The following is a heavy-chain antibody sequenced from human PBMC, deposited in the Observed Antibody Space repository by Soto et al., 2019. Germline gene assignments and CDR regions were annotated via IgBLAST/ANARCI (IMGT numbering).Heavy chain of an antibody. CDR3: ARDYGCSGGSCYYYFDY. V-gene: IGHV4-4*07. J-gene: IGHJ4*02. D-gene: IGHD2-15*01. CDR2: IYTSGST. CDR1: GGSISSYY. Sequence: SETLSLTCTVSGGSISSYYWSWIRQPAGKGLEWIGRIYTSGSTNYNPSLKSRVTMSVDTSKNQFSLKLSSVTAADTAVYYCARDYGCSGGSCYYYFDYWGQGTLVTVSS.